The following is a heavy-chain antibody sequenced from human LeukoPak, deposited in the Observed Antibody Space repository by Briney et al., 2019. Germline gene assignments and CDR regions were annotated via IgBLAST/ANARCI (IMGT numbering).Heavy chain of an antibody. CDR2: ISYDESNK. CDR3: ARDPYFDY. Sequence: GGSLRLSCAASGFTFSSYAMHWVRQAPGKGLEWVAVISYDESNKYYADSVEGRFTISRDNSKNTLYLQMNSLRAEDTAVYYCARDPYFDYWGQGTLVTVSS. CDR1: GFTFSSYA. V-gene: IGHV3-30-3*01. J-gene: IGHJ4*02.